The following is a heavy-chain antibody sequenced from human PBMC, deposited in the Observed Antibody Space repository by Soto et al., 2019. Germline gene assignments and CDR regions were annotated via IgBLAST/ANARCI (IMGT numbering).Heavy chain of an antibody. V-gene: IGHV2-70*11. CDR1: GFSLSTSGMC. CDR3: ARIRSSGSYYYYGMDV. CDR2: IDWDDDK. Sequence: SGPTLVNPTQTLTLTCTFSGFSLSTSGMCVSWIRQPPGKALEWLARIDWDDDKYYSTSLKTRLTISKDTSKNQVVLTMTNMDPVDTATYYCARIRSSGSYYYYGMDVWGQGTTVTVSS. J-gene: IGHJ6*02. D-gene: IGHD1-26*01.